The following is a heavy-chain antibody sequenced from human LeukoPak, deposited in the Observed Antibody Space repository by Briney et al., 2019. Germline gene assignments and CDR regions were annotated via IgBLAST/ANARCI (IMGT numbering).Heavy chain of an antibody. J-gene: IGHJ6*02. Sequence: GGSLRLSCVASGFTFSSYGMNWVRQAPGKGLEWVAVIWYDGSNKYYADSVKGRFTISRDNSKNTLYLQMNSLRAEATAVYYCARGDRYCTNGVCLYGMDVWGQGTTVTVSS. CDR3: ARGDRYCTNGVCLYGMDV. CDR1: GFTFSSYG. V-gene: IGHV3-33*01. D-gene: IGHD2-8*01. CDR2: IWYDGSNK.